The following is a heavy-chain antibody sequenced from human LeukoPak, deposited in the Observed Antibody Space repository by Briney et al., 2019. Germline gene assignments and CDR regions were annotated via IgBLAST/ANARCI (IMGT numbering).Heavy chain of an antibody. V-gene: IGHV3-15*01. Sequence: PGGSLRLSCAASGFTFNNAWMSWVRQAPGKGLEWVGRIKSKTDGGTTDYAAPVKGRFTFSRDDSKNTLYLQMNSLKTEDTAVYYCATDIRPKYFYDSSGHYALDYWGPGTLVTVSS. CDR3: ATDIRPKYFYDSSGHYALDY. D-gene: IGHD3-22*01. J-gene: IGHJ4*02. CDR2: IKSKTDGGTT. CDR1: GFTFNNAW.